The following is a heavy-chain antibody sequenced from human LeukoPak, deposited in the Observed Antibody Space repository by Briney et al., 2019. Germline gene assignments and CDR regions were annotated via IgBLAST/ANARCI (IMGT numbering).Heavy chain of an antibody. V-gene: IGHV1-18*01. CDR1: GYTLSRYG. CDR2: ISTYNGNT. J-gene: IGHJ4*02. CDR3: ARDMDYLFDY. Sequence: GASVKVSCKASGYTLSRYGISWVRQAPGHGLEWMGWISTYNGNTNYARKFQGRVTMTTDTSTSTVYMELRSLLSDDTAIYYCARDMDYLFDYWGQGTLVTVSS. D-gene: IGHD3/OR15-3a*01.